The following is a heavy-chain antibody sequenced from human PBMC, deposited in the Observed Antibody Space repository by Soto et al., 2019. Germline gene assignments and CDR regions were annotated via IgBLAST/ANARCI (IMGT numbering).Heavy chain of an antibody. CDR3: ARQQLVQGYYYGMDV. CDR1: GGSISSYY. CDR2: IYYSGST. V-gene: IGHV4-59*08. Sequence: QVQLQESGPGLVKPSETLSLTCTVSGGSISSYYWSWIRQPPGKGLEWIGYIYYSGSTNYNPSLKSRVTISGDTSKNPFSLKLSSVTAADTAVYYCARQQLVQGYYYGMDVWGQGTTVTVSS. D-gene: IGHD6-13*01. J-gene: IGHJ6*02.